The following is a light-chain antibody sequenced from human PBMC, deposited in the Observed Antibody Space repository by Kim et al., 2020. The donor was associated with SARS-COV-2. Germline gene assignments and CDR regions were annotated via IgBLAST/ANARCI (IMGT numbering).Light chain of an antibody. J-gene: IGKJ4*01. CDR1: ETVDNY. Sequence: DIVLTQSPATLSLSPGERATLSCRTSETVDNYVAWYQQRPGQGLRLVIYDAVNRAPGIPARFSGSGSGTDFTLTISSLEPEDFAIYYCQQRTNWPPTFGGGTKVDIK. CDR2: DAV. CDR3: QQRTNWPPT. V-gene: IGKV3-11*01.